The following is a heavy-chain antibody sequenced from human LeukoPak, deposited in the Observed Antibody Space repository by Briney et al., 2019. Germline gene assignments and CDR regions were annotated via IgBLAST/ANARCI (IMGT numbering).Heavy chain of an antibody. CDR3: ARRGTMVRGGFYYYYGMDV. CDR1: GGSISSSSYY. V-gene: IGHV4-39*07. CDR2: IYYSGST. Sequence: SETLSLTCTVSGGSISSSSYYWGWIRQPPGKGLEWIGSIYYSGSTYYNPSLKSRVTISVDTSKNQFSLKLSSVTAADTAVYYCARRGTMVRGGFYYYYGMDVWGQGTTVTVSS. D-gene: IGHD3-10*01. J-gene: IGHJ6*02.